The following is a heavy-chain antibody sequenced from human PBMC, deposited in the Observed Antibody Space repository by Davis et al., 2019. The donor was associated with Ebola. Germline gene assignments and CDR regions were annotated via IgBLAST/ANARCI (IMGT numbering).Heavy chain of an antibody. CDR1: GYTFTNYA. D-gene: IGHD1-26*01. CDR2: INAGNGNT. V-gene: IGHV1-3*01. CDR3: VRVRIVGAPMDV. Sequence: AASVKVSCKASGYTFTNYAMHWVRQAPGQRLEWMGWINAGNGNTKYSQKFQGRVTITRDTSARTAYMELSSLRSEDTAVYYCVRVRIVGAPMDVWGQGTTVTVFS. J-gene: IGHJ6*02.